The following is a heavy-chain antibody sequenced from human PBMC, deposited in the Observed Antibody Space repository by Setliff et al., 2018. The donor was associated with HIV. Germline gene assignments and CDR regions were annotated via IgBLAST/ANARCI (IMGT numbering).Heavy chain of an antibody. J-gene: IGHJ4*02. Sequence: GSLRLSCAASGFTFDDYTMHWVRQAPGKGLEWVSLISWDGGSTYYADSVKGRFTISRDNSKDSLYLQMDSLRTEDTAFYYCTKDRQSFDYFDYWGQGTLVTVSS. D-gene: IGHD3-3*01. CDR2: ISWDGGST. CDR3: TKDRQSFDYFDY. CDR1: GFTFDDYT. V-gene: IGHV3-43*01.